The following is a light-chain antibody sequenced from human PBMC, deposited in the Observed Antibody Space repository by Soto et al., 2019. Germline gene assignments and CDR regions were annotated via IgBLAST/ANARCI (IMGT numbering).Light chain of an antibody. Sequence: DIQMTQSPSSLSASVGDRVTISCRASQSITTYLNWYQQKPGKAPKLLIYVASNLQSGVPSRFSGNGSGTDFFLPISSLQPDDFATYFCQQTYSTPPLTFGGGTKVEIK. V-gene: IGKV1-39*01. CDR2: VAS. J-gene: IGKJ4*01. CDR3: QQTYSTPPLT. CDR1: QSITTY.